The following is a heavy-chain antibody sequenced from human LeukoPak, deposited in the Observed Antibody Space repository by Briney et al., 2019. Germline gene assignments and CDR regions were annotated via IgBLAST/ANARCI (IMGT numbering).Heavy chain of an antibody. J-gene: IGHJ3*02. D-gene: IGHD3-10*01. CDR3: ATSSSPSITYAFDI. Sequence: GASVKVSCKVSGYTLTNLSMHWVRQAPGKGLEWMGGFDPEDGQTIYAQKFQGRVTMTEDTSIDTAYMELSSLRSEDTAVYYCATSSSPSITYAFDIWGQGTMVTVSS. V-gene: IGHV1-24*01. CDR2: FDPEDGQT. CDR1: GYTLTNLS.